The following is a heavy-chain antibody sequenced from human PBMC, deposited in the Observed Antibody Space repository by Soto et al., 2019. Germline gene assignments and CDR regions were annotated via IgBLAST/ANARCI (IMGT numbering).Heavy chain of an antibody. V-gene: IGHV3-23*01. Sequence: GGSLRLSGAASGFTFSSYAMSWVRQAPGKGLEWVSAISGSGGSTYYADSVKGRFTISRDNSKNTLYLQMNSLRAEDTAVYYCAKDAHYYGSGSYYLRYYGMDVWGQGTTLTVSS. J-gene: IGHJ6*02. CDR2: ISGSGGST. CDR1: GFTFSSYA. D-gene: IGHD3-10*01. CDR3: AKDAHYYGSGSYYLRYYGMDV.